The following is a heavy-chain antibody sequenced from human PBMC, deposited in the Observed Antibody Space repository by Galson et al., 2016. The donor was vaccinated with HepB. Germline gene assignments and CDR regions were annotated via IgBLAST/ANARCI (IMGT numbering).Heavy chain of an antibody. Sequence: ETLSLTCGVSGGSISNNNWWNWVRQPPGKGLEWIGEIFHNGNTHYNPSLKSRVTISVDKSKNQFSLKLNSVTAADTAVYYCARNDCYSLGCNSAFDVWGQGTMVTVSS. CDR1: GGSISNNNW. CDR2: IFHNGNT. V-gene: IGHV4-4*02. D-gene: IGHD2/OR15-2a*01. J-gene: IGHJ3*01. CDR3: ARNDCYSLGCNSAFDV.